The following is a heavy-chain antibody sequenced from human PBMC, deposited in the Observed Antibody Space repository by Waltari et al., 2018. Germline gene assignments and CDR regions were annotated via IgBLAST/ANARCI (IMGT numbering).Heavy chain of an antibody. CDR3: ARETSYGETDGRYYYYYMDV. J-gene: IGHJ6*03. CDR2: IYYSGST. CDR1: GGSISSSSYY. D-gene: IGHD4-17*01. V-gene: IGHV4-39*07. Sequence: QLQLQESGPGLVKPSETLSLTCTVSGGSISSSSYYWGWIRQPPGKGLEWIGSIYYSGSTYYNPSLKSRVTISVDTSKNQFSLKLSSVTAADTAVYYCARETSYGETDGRYYYYYMDVWGKGTTVTVSS.